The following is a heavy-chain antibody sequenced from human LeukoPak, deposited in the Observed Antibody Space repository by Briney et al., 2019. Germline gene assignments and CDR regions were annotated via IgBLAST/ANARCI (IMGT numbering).Heavy chain of an antibody. D-gene: IGHD4-11*01. J-gene: IGHJ4*02. CDR2: IKSKTDGGTT. CDR1: GFTFDDYG. Sequence: GGSLRLSCAASGFTFDDYGMSWVRQAPGKGLEWVGRIKSKTDGGTTDYAAPVKGRFTISRDDSKNTLYLQMNSLKTEDTAVYYCTTDYSNHDYWGQGTLVTVSS. CDR3: TTDYSNHDY. V-gene: IGHV3-15*01.